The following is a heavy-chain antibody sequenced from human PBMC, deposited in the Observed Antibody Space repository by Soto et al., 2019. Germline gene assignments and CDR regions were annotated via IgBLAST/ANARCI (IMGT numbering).Heavy chain of an antibody. Sequence: GGSLRLSCAASGFTFSSYAMHWVRQAPGKGLEWVAVISYDGSNKYYADSVKGRFTISRDNSKNTLYLQMNSLRAEDTAVYYCARWGVNCSGTPCNFDYWGQGTLVTVSS. V-gene: IGHV3-30-3*01. J-gene: IGHJ4*02. CDR1: GFTFSSYA. CDR3: ARWGVNCSGTPCNFDY. CDR2: ISYDGSNK. D-gene: IGHD2-2*01.